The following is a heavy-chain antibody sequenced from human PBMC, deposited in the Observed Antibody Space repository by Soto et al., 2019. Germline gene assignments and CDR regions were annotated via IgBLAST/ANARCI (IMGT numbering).Heavy chain of an antibody. J-gene: IGHJ4*02. CDR2: IIPIFGTA. CDR3: ARLPSPYCSSTSCTLIFDY. V-gene: IGHV1-69*06. Sequence: QVQLVQSGAEVKKPGSSVKVSCKASGGTFSSYAISWVRQAPGQGLEWMGGIIPIFGTANYAQKFQGRVTITAEKSTSTAYMELSSRRYEDTAVYYCARLPSPYCSSTSCTLIFDYWGQGTLVTVSS. CDR1: GGTFSSYA. D-gene: IGHD2-2*01.